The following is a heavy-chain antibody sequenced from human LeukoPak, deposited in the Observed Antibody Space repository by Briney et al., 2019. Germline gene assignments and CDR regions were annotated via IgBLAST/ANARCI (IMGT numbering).Heavy chain of an antibody. CDR1: GGSISSYY. CDR3: ANSYDGKIVPFDN. Sequence: SETLSLTCTVSGGSISSYYWNWIRQPPGKGLEWIGYIYYSGSTNYNPSLKSRVTISLDTSKSQFSLKLSSVTAADTAVYYCANSYDGKIVPFDNWGQGALVTVSS. J-gene: IGHJ4*02. CDR2: IYYSGST. V-gene: IGHV4-59*01. D-gene: IGHD4-23*01.